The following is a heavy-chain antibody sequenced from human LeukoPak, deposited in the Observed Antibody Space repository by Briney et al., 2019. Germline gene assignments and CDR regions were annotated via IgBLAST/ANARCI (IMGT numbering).Heavy chain of an antibody. CDR1: GYTFTGYY. CDR3: ARGSSGWSSFDY. V-gene: IGHV1-2*02. CDR2: INPNSGGT. D-gene: IGHD6-19*01. J-gene: IGHJ4*02. Sequence: GASVKVSCKXSGYTFTGYYMHWVRQAPRQGLEWMGWINPNSGGTNYAQKFQGRVTMTRDTSISTAYMELSRLRSDDTAVYYCARGSSGWSSFDYWGQGTLVTVSS.